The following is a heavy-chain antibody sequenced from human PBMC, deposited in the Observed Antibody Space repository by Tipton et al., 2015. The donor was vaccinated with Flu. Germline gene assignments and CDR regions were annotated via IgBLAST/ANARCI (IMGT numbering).Heavy chain of an antibody. Sequence: TLSLTCTVPRGSISGHYWGWVRQPPGKGLQWIAYKYYTGSSNYNPSLKSRVTISVDTSKNQFSLKVSSLTAADTAVYYCARGSGYANVYLDSWSQGTLVAVSS. J-gene: IGHJ4*02. D-gene: IGHD5-12*01. CDR2: KYYTGSS. CDR3: ARGSGYANVYLDS. CDR1: RGSISGHY. V-gene: IGHV4-59*11.